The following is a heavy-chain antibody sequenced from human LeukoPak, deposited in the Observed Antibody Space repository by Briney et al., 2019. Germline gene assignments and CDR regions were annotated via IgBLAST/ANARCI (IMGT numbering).Heavy chain of an antibody. CDR2: MNPNSGNT. D-gene: IGHD3-10*01. V-gene: IGHV1-8*02. Sequence: ASVKVSCKASGYTFTSYGISWVRQAPGQGLAWMGWMNPNSGNTGYAQKFQGRVTMTRNTSISTAYMELSSLRSEDTAVYYCARVGRKSRHAFDIWGQGTMVTVSS. CDR1: GYTFTSYG. J-gene: IGHJ3*02. CDR3: ARVGRKSRHAFDI.